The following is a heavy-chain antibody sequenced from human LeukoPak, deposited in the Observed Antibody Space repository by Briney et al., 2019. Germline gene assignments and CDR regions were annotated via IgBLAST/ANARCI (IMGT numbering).Heavy chain of an antibody. Sequence: GGSLRLSCVASGFMFNIHEMNRVRQAPGKGLEWISYMSNVGGTTHYADSVKGRFTVSRDNAKNSLYLQMDSLRVEDTAVYYCARVEGEQQLDYWGQGTLVTVSS. J-gene: IGHJ4*02. CDR3: ARVEGEQQLDY. CDR1: GFMFNIHE. CDR2: MSNVGGTT. V-gene: IGHV3-48*03. D-gene: IGHD6-13*01.